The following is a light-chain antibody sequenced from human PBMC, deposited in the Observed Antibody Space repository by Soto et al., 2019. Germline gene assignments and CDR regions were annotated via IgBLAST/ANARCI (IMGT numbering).Light chain of an antibody. V-gene: IGLV1-47*01. CDR2: RNN. Sequence: QLVLTQPPSASGTPGQRVTISCSGSSSNIGSNYVYWYQQLPGTAPKLLIYRNNQRPSGVPDRFSGSKSGTSASLAISGLRSDDDADYYCGTWDDSLSGRVFGGGTKVTVL. J-gene: IGLJ3*02. CDR3: GTWDDSLSGRV. CDR1: SSNIGSNY.